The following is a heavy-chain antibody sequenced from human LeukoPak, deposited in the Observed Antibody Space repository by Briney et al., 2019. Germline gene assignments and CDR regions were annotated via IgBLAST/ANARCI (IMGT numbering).Heavy chain of an antibody. CDR3: ARELLWFGDPAGAFDI. D-gene: IGHD3-10*01. J-gene: IGHJ3*02. CDR2: IYYCGST. CDR1: GGSMSSYY. V-gene: IGHV4-59*01. Sequence: PSETLSLTCTVSGGSMSSYYWSWIRQPPGKGLEWMGYIYYCGSTNYNPSLKSRVTISVDTSKNQFSLKLSSVTAADTAVYYCARELLWFGDPAGAFDIWGQGTMVTVSS.